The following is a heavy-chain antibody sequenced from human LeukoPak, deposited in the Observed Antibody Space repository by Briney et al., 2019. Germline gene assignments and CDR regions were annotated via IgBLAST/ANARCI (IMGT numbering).Heavy chain of an antibody. CDR1: GFIFSDYA. V-gene: IGHV3-64*04. J-gene: IGHJ4*02. Sequence: PGGSLRLSCSASGFIFSDYAMHWVRRALGKGLEYVSGISDNGGSAYYADSVKGRFTISRDNSKNTLYLQMNSLRAEDTAVYYCAKEWLPLDHWGQGTLVTVSS. D-gene: IGHD3-3*01. CDR3: AKEWLPLDH. CDR2: ISDNGGSA.